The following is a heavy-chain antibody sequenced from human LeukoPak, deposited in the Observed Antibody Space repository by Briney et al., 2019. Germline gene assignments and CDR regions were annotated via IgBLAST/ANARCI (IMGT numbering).Heavy chain of an antibody. D-gene: IGHD2-2*01. Sequence: PSETLSLTCAVSGGSISSSNWWSWIRQPPGKGLEWIGEIYHSGSTNYNPSLKSRVTISVDTSKNQFSLKLSSVTAADTAVYYCARSEYQLHFYYYYYMDVWGKGTTVTISS. J-gene: IGHJ6*03. CDR2: IYHSGST. CDR1: GGSISSSNW. CDR3: ARSEYQLHFYYYYYMDV. V-gene: IGHV4-4*02.